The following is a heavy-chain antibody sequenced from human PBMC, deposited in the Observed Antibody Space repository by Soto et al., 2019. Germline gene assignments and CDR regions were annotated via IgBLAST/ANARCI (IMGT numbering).Heavy chain of an antibody. D-gene: IGHD6-19*01. CDR1: GGSISGGGYY. Sequence: SETLSLTCTVSGGSISGGGYYWSWIRQHPGKGLEWIGYIYYSGSTYYNPSLKSRVTISVDTSKNQFSLKLSFVTAADTAVYYCARVYAAVAGISTDFDYWGQGTLVTVSS. CDR3: ARVYAAVAGISTDFDY. V-gene: IGHV4-31*03. CDR2: IYYSGST. J-gene: IGHJ4*02.